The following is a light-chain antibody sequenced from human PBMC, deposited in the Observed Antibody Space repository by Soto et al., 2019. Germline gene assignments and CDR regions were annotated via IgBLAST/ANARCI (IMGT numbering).Light chain of an antibody. CDR1: SGNIGAGYD. CDR3: HSYDSSLGGARV. V-gene: IGLV1-40*01. J-gene: IGLJ2*01. Sequence: QSVLTQPTSVSGAPGQSVTISCTGTSGNIGAGYDVHWYQQPPGSTPKLLIYNNDNRPSGVPDRFSGFKSGASASLTITGLQAEDEADYYCHSYDSSLGGARVFGGGTQLTVL. CDR2: NND.